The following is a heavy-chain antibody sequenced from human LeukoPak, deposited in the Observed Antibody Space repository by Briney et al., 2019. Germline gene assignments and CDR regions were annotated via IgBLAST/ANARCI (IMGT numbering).Heavy chain of an antibody. CDR3: ASAAPGDYGQWWFDY. J-gene: IGHJ4*02. V-gene: IGHV4-30-4*01. D-gene: IGHD4-17*01. CDR2: IYYSGST. Sequence: PSETLSLTCTVSGGSISSGDYYWRWIRQPPGKGLEWIGHIYYSGSTYYNPSLKSLVTISVHTSKNQFSLKLSSVTAAATAVYYCASAAPGDYGQWWFDYWGQGTLVTAS. CDR1: GGSISSGDYY.